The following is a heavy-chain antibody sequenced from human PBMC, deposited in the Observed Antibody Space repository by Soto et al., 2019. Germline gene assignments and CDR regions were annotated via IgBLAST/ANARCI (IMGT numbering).Heavy chain of an antibody. CDR3: ARRQYGDYWGY. J-gene: IGHJ4*02. D-gene: IGHD4-17*01. Sequence: QLQLQESGPGLVKPSETLSLTCTVSGGSISSSSYYWGWIRQPPGKGLEWIGSIYYSGSTYYNPSLKSRLTISVDTSKNQFSLRLSSVTAADTAVYYCARRQYGDYWGYWGQGTLVTVSS. CDR1: GGSISSSSYY. CDR2: IYYSGST. V-gene: IGHV4-39*01.